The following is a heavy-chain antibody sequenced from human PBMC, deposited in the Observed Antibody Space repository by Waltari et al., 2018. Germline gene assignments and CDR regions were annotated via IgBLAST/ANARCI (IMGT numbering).Heavy chain of an antibody. D-gene: IGHD3-22*01. V-gene: IGHV4-59*11. CDR3: AREGGSSGYYYGPGYFQH. CDR2: SYYSGST. CDR1: GGSISSHY. Sequence: QVQLQESGPGLVKPSETLSLTCTVSGGSISSHYWSWIRQPPGKGLEWIGYSYYSGSTNRNTSLKSRVTISVDTSKNQFSLKLSSVTAADTAMYYCAREGGSSGYYYGPGYFQHWGQGTLVTVSS. J-gene: IGHJ1*01.